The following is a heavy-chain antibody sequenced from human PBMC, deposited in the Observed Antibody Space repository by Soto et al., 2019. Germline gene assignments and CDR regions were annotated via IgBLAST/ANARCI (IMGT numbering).Heavy chain of an antibody. V-gene: IGHV4-39*01. CDR1: GGSISSSSYY. Sequence: QLQLQESGPGLVKPSETLSLTCTVSGGSISSSSYYWGWIRQPPGKGLEWIGSIIYSGSTYYNPSLKGRVTISVDTSKNPFSLKLSAVTAADTAVYYCARLYSSGWYYFDYWGQGTLVTVSS. CDR3: ARLYSSGWYYFDY. CDR2: IIYSGST. D-gene: IGHD6-19*01. J-gene: IGHJ4*02.